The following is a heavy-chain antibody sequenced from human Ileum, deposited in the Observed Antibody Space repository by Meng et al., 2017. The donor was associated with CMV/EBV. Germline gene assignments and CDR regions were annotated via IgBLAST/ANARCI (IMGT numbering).Heavy chain of an antibody. CDR1: GGTFSSNA. CDR3: ATSGRGPKYYFDY. D-gene: IGHD1-14*01. V-gene: IGHV1-69*12. CDR2: ISPIFRTS. Sequence: QVQLVQSGAEVKKPGSAVKVSCEASGGTFSSNAISWVRHAPGQGLEWMGVISPIFRTSNYAQKFQGRLTITADESTSTAYMELSSLTSGDTAVYYCATSGRGPKYYFDYWGQGTLVTASS. J-gene: IGHJ4*02.